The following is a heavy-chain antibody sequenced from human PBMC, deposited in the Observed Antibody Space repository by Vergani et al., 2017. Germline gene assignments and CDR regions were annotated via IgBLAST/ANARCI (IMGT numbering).Heavy chain of an antibody. J-gene: IGHJ6*02. CDR3: ARDRVVPAASSYGMDV. CDR2: IIPILGIA. D-gene: IGHD2-2*01. Sequence: QVQLVQSGAEVKKPGSSVKVSCKASGGTFSSYTISWVRQAPGQGLEWMGRIIPILGIANYAQKFQGRVTITADKSTSTAYMELSSLRSEDTAVYYWARDRVVPAASSYGMDVWGQGTTVTVSS. V-gene: IGHV1-69*08. CDR1: GGTFSSYT.